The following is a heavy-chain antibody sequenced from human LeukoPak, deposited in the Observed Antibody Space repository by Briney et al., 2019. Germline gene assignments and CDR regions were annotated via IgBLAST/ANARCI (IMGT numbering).Heavy chain of an antibody. V-gene: IGHV3-73*01. CDR3: ARRVPEYQFLSSCVFDI. CDR2: IRSKANSYAT. J-gene: IGHJ3*02. CDR1: GFTFGGSA. Sequence: GGSLRLSCAASGFTFGGSAMHWVRQASGKGLEWVGRIRSKANSYATAYAASVKGRFTISRDDSKNMAYLQMNSLKTEDTAVYYCARRVPEYQFLSSCVFDIWGQGTMVAVSS. D-gene: IGHD2-2*01.